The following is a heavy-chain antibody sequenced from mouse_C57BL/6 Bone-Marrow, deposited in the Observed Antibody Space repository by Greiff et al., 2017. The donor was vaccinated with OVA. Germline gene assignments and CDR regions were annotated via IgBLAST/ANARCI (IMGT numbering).Heavy chain of an antibody. J-gene: IGHJ4*01. Sequence: QVQLQQPGAELVRPGSSVKLSCKASGYTFTSYWMPWVKQRPIQGLEWIGNIDPSDSDTHYNQKFKDKATLTVDKSSSTAYMQLSSLTSEDSAVYYCASDGYYAMDYWGQGTSVTVSS. V-gene: IGHV1-52*01. CDR1: GYTFTSYW. CDR2: IDPSDSDT. D-gene: IGHD2-3*01. CDR3: ASDGYYAMDY.